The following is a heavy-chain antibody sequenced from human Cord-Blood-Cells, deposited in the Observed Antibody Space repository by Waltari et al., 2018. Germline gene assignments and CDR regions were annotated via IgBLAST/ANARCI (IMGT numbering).Heavy chain of an antibody. CDR1: GFIFSSYG. V-gene: IGHV3-30*18. J-gene: IGHJ3*02. CDR2: ISYDGSNK. CDR3: AKVVGATSRYGAFDI. Sequence: QVQLVESGGGVVQPGRSLRLSCAASGFIFSSYGMHWVRTAPGKGLEWVAVISYDGSNKYYADSVKGRFTISRDNSKNTLYLQMNSLRAEDTAVYYCAKVVGATSRYGAFDIWGQGTMVTVSS. D-gene: IGHD1-26*01.